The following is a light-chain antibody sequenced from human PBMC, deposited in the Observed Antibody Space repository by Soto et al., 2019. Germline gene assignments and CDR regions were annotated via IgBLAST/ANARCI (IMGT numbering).Light chain of an antibody. J-gene: IGKJ1*01. Sequence: DIQMTQSPSTLSASVGDRVTITCRASQSISSWLAWYQQKPGKAPKLLIYKASSLESGVPSRFSGSGSGTEFTLTISSLQPDDFANYYCQQNNSLRTFGQGTKVEIK. CDR3: QQNNSLRT. V-gene: IGKV1-5*03. CDR1: QSISSW. CDR2: KAS.